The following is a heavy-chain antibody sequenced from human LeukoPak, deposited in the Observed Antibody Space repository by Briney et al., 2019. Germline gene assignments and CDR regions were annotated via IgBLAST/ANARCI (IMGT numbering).Heavy chain of an antibody. Sequence: ASVKVSCTASGGTFSSYAISWVRQAPGQGLEWMGGIIPIFGTANYAQKFQGRVTITADESTSTAYMELSSLRSEDTAVYYCARVKDYYGSGRVPFDYWGQGTLVTVSS. CDR1: GGTFSSYA. V-gene: IGHV1-69*13. D-gene: IGHD3-10*01. J-gene: IGHJ4*02. CDR3: ARVKDYYGSGRVPFDY. CDR2: IIPIFGTA.